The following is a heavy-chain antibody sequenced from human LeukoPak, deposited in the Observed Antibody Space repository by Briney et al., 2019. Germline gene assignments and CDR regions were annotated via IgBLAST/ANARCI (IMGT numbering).Heavy chain of an antibody. CDR1: GYTFTGYF. Sequence: ASVKVSCKASGYTFTGYFIHWVRQAPGQGLEWMGWINPNSGGTNYAQKFQGRVTMTRDTSISTAYMGLSRLRSDDTAVYYCARTGAYGDYVPDAFDIWGQGTMVTVSS. CDR2: INPNSGGT. V-gene: IGHV1-2*02. D-gene: IGHD4-17*01. CDR3: ARTGAYGDYVPDAFDI. J-gene: IGHJ3*02.